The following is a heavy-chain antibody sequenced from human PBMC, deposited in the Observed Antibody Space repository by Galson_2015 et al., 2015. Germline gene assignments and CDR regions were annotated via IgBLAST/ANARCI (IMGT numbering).Heavy chain of an antibody. Sequence: ETLSLTCTVSGGSISSSSYYWGWIRQPPGKGLEWVGSIYYSGSTYYNPSLKSRVTISVDTSKNQFSLKLSSVTAADTAVYYCAKLEYSVGELKEYYFDYWGQGTLVTVSS. V-gene: IGHV4-39*07. CDR3: AKLEYSVGELKEYYFDY. D-gene: IGHD3-10*01. CDR1: GGSISSSSYY. CDR2: IYYSGST. J-gene: IGHJ4*02.